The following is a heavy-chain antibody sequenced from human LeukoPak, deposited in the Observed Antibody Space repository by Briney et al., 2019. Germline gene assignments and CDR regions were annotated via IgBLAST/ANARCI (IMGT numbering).Heavy chain of an antibody. J-gene: IGHJ2*01. D-gene: IGHD6-19*01. CDR1: GYTFIGYY. Sequence: GASVKVSCKASGYTFIGYYMHWVRQAPGQGLEWMGWINPNSGGTTYAQKFQGRVTMTRDTSISTAYMELSRLRYDDTAVYYCARDSAGAVAGRPKYWYFDLWGRGTLVTVSS. CDR3: ARDSAGAVAGRPKYWYFDL. V-gene: IGHV1-2*02. CDR2: INPNSGGT.